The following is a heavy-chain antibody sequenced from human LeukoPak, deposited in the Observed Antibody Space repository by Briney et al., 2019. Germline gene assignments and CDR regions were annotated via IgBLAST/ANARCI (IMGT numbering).Heavy chain of an antibody. D-gene: IGHD7-27*01. CDR3: ARDPNWGSPSGYFDY. CDR1: GFSFSSYW. CDR2: IKEDGREK. J-gene: IGHJ4*02. V-gene: IGHV3-7*03. Sequence: GGSLRLSCVASGFSFSSYWMSWVRQAPGKGLEWVAKIKEDGREKYYVDSVKGRFTISRDNAKNSLYLQMNSLRAEDTAVYYCARDPNWGSPSGYFDYWGQGTLVTVSS.